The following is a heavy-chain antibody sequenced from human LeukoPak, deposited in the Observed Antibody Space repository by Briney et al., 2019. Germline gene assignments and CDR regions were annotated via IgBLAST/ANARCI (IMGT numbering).Heavy chain of an antibody. V-gene: IGHV3-53*01. CDR1: GFTFSTYW. Sequence: GGSLRLSCAASGFTFSTYWMHWVRQAPGKGLEWVSVIYNDDTTYYTDSVKGRFTISRDNSKNTLYLQMNSLRAEDTAVYYCARAFGDLPLWGQGTLVTVSA. J-gene: IGHJ4*02. CDR2: IYNDDTT. CDR3: ARAFGDLPL. D-gene: IGHD3-10*01.